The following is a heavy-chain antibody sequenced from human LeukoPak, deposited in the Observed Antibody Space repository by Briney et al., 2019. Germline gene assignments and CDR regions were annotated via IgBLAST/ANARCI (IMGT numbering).Heavy chain of an antibody. CDR3: ARDIAVAGTPGNWFDP. CDR2: IYTSGST. D-gene: IGHD6-19*01. J-gene: IGHJ5*02. CDR1: GGSISSYY. Sequence: PSETLSLTCTVSGGSISSYYWSWIRQPAGKGLEWIGRIYTSGSTNYNPSLKSRVTMSVDTSKNQFSLKLGSVTAADTAVYYCARDIAVAGTPGNWFDPWGQGTLVTVSS. V-gene: IGHV4-4*07.